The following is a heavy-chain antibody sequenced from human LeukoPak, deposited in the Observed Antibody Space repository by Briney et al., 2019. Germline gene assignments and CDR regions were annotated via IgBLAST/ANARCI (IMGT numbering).Heavy chain of an antibody. CDR2: IYYSGST. D-gene: IGHD6-19*01. V-gene: IGHV4-39*01. Sequence: PSETLSLTCTVSGGSISSSSYYWGWIRQPPGKGLEWIGSIYYSGSTYYNPSLKSRVTISVDTSKNQFSLKLSSVTAADTAVYYCARDHRRGGRTAVAGTGDWFDPWGQGTLVTVSS. J-gene: IGHJ5*02. CDR3: ARDHRRGGRTAVAGTGDWFDP. CDR1: GGSISSSSYY.